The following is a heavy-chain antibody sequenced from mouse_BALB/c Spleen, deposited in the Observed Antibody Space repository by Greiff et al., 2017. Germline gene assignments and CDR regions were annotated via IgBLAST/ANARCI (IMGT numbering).Heavy chain of an antibody. V-gene: IGHV2-9-2*01. J-gene: IGHJ2*01. CDR3: VREGYYCDY. CDR1: GFSLTSYD. CDR2: IWTGGGT. Sequence: VMLVESGPGLVAPSQSLSITCTVSGFSLTSYDISWIRQPPGKGLEWLGVIWTGGGTNYNSAFMSRLSISKDNSKSQVFLKMNSLQTDDTAIYYCVREGYYCDYWGQGTTLTVSA.